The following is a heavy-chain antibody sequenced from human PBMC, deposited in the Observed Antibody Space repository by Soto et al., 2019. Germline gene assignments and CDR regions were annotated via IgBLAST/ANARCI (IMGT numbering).Heavy chain of an antibody. CDR3: ARVGHWGYFDY. Sequence: HPGGSLRLSCAASGFTFSSYEMNWVRQAPGKGLEWVSYISSSGSTIYYAGSVKGRFTIYRGNAKNSLYLQMNSLRAEDTAVYYCARVGHWGYFDYWGQGTLVTVSS. CDR2: ISSSGSTI. J-gene: IGHJ4*02. D-gene: IGHD7-27*01. V-gene: IGHV3-48*03. CDR1: GFTFSSYE.